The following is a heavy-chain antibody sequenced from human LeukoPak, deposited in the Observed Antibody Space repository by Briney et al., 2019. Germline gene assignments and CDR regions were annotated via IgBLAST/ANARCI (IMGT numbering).Heavy chain of an antibody. D-gene: IGHD2-2*01. Sequence: WASVKVSCKASGGTFSSYAISWVRQAPGQGLEWMGRIIPILGIANYAQKFQGRVTITADKSTSTAYMELSSLRSEDTAVYYCAREDIVVVPPSRPFDPWGQGTLVTVSS. CDR2: IIPILGIA. J-gene: IGHJ5*02. CDR1: GGTFSSYA. CDR3: AREDIVVVPPSRPFDP. V-gene: IGHV1-69*04.